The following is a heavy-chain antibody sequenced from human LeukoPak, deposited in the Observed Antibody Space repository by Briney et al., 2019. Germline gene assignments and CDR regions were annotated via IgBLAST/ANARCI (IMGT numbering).Heavy chain of an antibody. CDR2: IYSTGST. D-gene: IGHD3-22*01. Sequence: PSETLSLTCTVSGGSISSYYWSWIRQPAGEGLEWIGHIYSTGSTNYNPSLKSRVTLSVDRSKNQFSLRLNSVTAADTAVYYCARRSGKIDTSGYYAYYYYYYMDVWGKGTTVTVSS. J-gene: IGHJ6*03. CDR1: GGSISSYY. CDR3: ARRSGKIDTSGYYAYYYYYYMDV. V-gene: IGHV4-4*07.